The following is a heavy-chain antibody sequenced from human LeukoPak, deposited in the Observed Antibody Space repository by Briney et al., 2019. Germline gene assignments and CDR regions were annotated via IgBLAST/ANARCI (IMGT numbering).Heavy chain of an antibody. CDR1: GYTFTSYA. V-gene: IGHV1-2*06. CDR3: ARETLEDGYYYFDY. CDR2: INPNSGDT. J-gene: IGHJ4*02. D-gene: IGHD3-22*01. Sequence: ASVKVSCKASGYTFTSYAMNWVRQAPGQGLEWMGRINPNSGDTNYAQKFQGRVTMTRDTSISTAYMELSRLRSDDTAVYYCARETLEDGYYYFDYWGQGTLVTVSS.